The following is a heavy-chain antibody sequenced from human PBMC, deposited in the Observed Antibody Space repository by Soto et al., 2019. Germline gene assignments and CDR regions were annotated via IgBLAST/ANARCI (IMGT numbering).Heavy chain of an antibody. D-gene: IGHD3-9*01. CDR2: INAGNGNT. CDR3: ARDHDIWTGYSFDY. J-gene: IGHJ4*02. CDR1: GYTFSSYA. Sequence: QVQLVQSGAEERKPGASVKVSCRASGYTFSSYAIEWMRQAPGQRLEWMGWINAGNGNTKYSQKFQGRVTITRDTSASGGYMELSSLRSEDTAVYYCARDHDIWTGYSFDYWGQGALVTGSS. V-gene: IGHV1-3*05.